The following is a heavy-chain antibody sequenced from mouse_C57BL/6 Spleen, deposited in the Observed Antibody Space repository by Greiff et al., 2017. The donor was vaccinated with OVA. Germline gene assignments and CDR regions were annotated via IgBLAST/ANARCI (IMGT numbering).Heavy chain of an antibody. J-gene: IGHJ3*01. CDR3: ARAGGSGFAY. CDR2: ISYSGST. V-gene: IGHV3-1*01. Sequence: DVKLVESGPGMVKPSQSLSLTCTVTGYSITSGYDWHWIRHFPGNKLEWMGYISYSGSTNYNPSLKSRISITHDTSKNHFFLKLNSVTTEDTATYYCARAGGSGFAYWGQGTLVTVSA. D-gene: IGHD1-1*01. CDR1: GYSITSGYD.